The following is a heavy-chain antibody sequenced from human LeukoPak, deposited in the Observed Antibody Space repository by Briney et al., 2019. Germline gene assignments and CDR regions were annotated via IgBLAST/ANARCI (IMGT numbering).Heavy chain of an antibody. CDR1: GFAFGAYW. CDR2: IKQDGSEG. CDR3: ARGSVVAANFDI. Sequence: GGSLRLSCAASGFAFGAYWMSWVRQAPGKEPEWVANIKQDGSEGSSVDSVKGRFTISRDNARNSLYLQMNSLRSEDTAVYYCARGSVVAANFDIWGQGTLVTVSS. J-gene: IGHJ4*02. D-gene: IGHD2-2*01. V-gene: IGHV3-7*04.